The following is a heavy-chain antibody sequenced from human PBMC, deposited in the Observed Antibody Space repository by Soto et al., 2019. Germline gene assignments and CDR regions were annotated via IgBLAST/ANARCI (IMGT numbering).Heavy chain of an antibody. Sequence: LRLSCAASGFTFSNYAMSWVRQAPGKGLEWVSAISGSGSSTYYANSVKGRFTISRDNSKNTLYLQMNSLRAEDTALYYCAKDPFTAFDIWGQGTMVTVSS. CDR3: AKDPFTAFDI. CDR2: ISGSGSST. CDR1: GFTFSNYA. V-gene: IGHV3-23*01. J-gene: IGHJ3*02.